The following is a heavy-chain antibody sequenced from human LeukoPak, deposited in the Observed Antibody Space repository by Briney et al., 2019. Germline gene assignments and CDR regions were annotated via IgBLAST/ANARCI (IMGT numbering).Heavy chain of an antibody. Sequence: PETLSLTCAVYGGSFSGYYWSWIRQPPGKGLEWIGEINHSGSTNYNPSLKSRVTISVDTSKNQFSLKLSSVTAADTAVYYCARGLSHMVRANWFDPWGQGTLVTVSS. CDR1: GGSFSGYY. J-gene: IGHJ5*02. V-gene: IGHV4-34*01. CDR2: INHSGST. CDR3: ARGLSHMVRANWFDP. D-gene: IGHD3-10*01.